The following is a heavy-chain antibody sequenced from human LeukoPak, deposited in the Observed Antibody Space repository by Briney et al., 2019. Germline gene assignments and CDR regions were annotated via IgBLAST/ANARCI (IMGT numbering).Heavy chain of an antibody. CDR1: GGSISNSRYY. D-gene: IGHD6-13*01. CDR2: VYYSGST. CDR3: ARGSIAAAGTRGRNWFDP. V-gene: IGHV4-39*07. Sequence: SETLSLTCTVSGGSISNSRYYWAWIRQPPGKGLEWIGSVYYSGSTSYNPSLKSRVTISVDTSKNQFSLKLSSVTAADTAVYYCARGSIAAAGTRGRNWFDPWGQGTLVTVSS. J-gene: IGHJ5*02.